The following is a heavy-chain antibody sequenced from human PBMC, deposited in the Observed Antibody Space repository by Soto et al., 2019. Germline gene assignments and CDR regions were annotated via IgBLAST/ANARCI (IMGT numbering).Heavy chain of an antibody. CDR2: ISTSKGNT. CDR3: ATRSPAFDF. CDR1: GYTFTSYG. V-gene: IGHV1-18*01. Sequence: QVQLVQSGPEVKKPGASVKVSCKTSGYTFTSYGIAWVRQAPGQGLEWMGWISTSKGNTNYAQKFQGRVTMTTDKSTSTAYMEMMSLKADDTAVYYCATRSPAFDFWGQGTLVTVSS. J-gene: IGHJ4*02.